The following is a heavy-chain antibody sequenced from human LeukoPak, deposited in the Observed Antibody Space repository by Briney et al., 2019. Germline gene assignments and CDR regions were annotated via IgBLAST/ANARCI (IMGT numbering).Heavy chain of an antibody. CDR1: GFSFSNYW. CDR3: TSWCSCSSDNCQFNY. J-gene: IGHJ4*02. CDR2: TNEDGSDK. Sequence: GGSLRLSCEGSGFSFSNYWMSWVRQAPGKGLEWVAHTNEDGSDKYYVDSVKGRFTISRDNAKNSLYLQMGSLRAEDTAIFYCTSWCSCSSDNCQFNYWGQGTLVTVSS. V-gene: IGHV3-7*01. D-gene: IGHD2-15*01.